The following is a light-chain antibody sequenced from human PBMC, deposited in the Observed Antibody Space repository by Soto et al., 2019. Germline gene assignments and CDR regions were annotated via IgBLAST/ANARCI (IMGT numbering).Light chain of an antibody. V-gene: IGKV3-20*01. J-gene: IGKJ2*01. CDR2: AAS. CDR1: QSVTNNF. Sequence: EIVLTQSPGTLSLSPGEGATLSCRASQSVTNNFLAWYQQKPGQAPRLLIYAASTRAAGVPDRFSGSGSGTEFTLTITRLEPEDFAVYDCQEYGRSPLLYTFGQGTNLVVK. CDR3: QEYGRSPLLYT.